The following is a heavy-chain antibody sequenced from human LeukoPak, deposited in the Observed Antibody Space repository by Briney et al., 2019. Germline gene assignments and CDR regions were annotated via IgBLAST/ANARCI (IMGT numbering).Heavy chain of an antibody. D-gene: IGHD3-22*01. CDR2: ISGSGGST. CDR1: GFTFSSYA. Sequence: GGSLRLSCAASGFTFSSYAMSWVRQAPGKGLEWVSAISGSGGSTYYADSVKGRFTISRDNSKNTLYLEMNSLRAEDTAVYYCAKGDQITMIVVVSPFDYWGQGTLVTVSS. V-gene: IGHV3-23*01. CDR3: AKGDQITMIVVVSPFDY. J-gene: IGHJ4*02.